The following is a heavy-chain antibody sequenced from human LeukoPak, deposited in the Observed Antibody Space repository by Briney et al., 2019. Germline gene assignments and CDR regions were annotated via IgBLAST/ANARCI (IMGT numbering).Heavy chain of an antibody. J-gene: IGHJ4*02. V-gene: IGHV4-34*01. CDR3: ARGGFGPPDY. Sequence: SETLSLTCTVSGGSISSYYWSWIRQPPGKGLEWIGEINHSGSTNYNPSLKSRVTISVDTSKNQFSLKLSSVTAADTAVYYCARGGFGPPDYWGQGTLVTGSS. CDR1: GGSISSYY. D-gene: IGHD3/OR15-3a*01. CDR2: INHSGST.